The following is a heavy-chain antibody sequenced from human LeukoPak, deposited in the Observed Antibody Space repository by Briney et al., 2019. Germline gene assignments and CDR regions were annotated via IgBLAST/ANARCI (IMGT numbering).Heavy chain of an antibody. CDR1: GFTFSAYW. J-gene: IGHJ4*02. Sequence: GGSLRLSCAASGFTFSAYWMSWVRQAPGKGLEWLANIKQDGSDKQYGDSVKGRFAISRDNANTSVYLQMNSLRAEDTAVYYCVSTTRSSPFDNWGQGTLVTVSS. CDR2: IKQDGSDK. CDR3: VSTTRSSPFDN. V-gene: IGHV3-7*01. D-gene: IGHD1-1*01.